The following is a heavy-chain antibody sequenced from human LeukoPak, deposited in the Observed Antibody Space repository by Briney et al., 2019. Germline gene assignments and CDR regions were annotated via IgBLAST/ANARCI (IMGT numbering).Heavy chain of an antibody. CDR1: GGSISSSSYY. D-gene: IGHD6-19*01. V-gene: IGHV4-39*07. CDR3: ASQPSSGWLNYYYYYMDV. J-gene: IGHJ6*03. Sequence: SETLSLTCTVSGGSISSSSYYWGWIRQPPGKGLEWIGSIYYSGSTYYNPSLKSRVTISVDTSKNQFSLKLSSVTAADTAVYYCASQPSSGWLNYYYYYMDVWGKGTTVTVSS. CDR2: IYYSGST.